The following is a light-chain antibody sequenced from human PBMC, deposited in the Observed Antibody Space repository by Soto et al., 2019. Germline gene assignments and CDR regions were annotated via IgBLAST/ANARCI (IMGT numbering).Light chain of an antibody. CDR1: QSISSR. J-gene: IGKJ1*01. CDR2: DAS. Sequence: DIQMTQSPSTLSASVGDRVTITCRASQSISSRLAWYQQKPGKAPKLLIGDASSLESGVPSRFSGSASGTEFTLTISSLQPDDFATYYCQHYNSYQGTFGPGTKVEIK. V-gene: IGKV1-5*01. CDR3: QHYNSYQGT.